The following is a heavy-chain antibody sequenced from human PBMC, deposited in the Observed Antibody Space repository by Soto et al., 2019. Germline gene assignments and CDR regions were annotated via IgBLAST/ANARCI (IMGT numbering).Heavy chain of an antibody. D-gene: IGHD6-13*01. J-gene: IGHJ5*02. CDR3: AVKQQLVEYNWFDP. Sequence: PSETLSLTCAVYGGSFSGYYWSWIRQPPGKGLEWIGEINHSGSTNYDPSLKSRVTISVDTSKNQFSLKLSSVTAADTAVYYCAVKQQLVEYNWFDPWGQGTLVTVSS. CDR1: GGSFSGYY. CDR2: INHSGST. V-gene: IGHV4-34*01.